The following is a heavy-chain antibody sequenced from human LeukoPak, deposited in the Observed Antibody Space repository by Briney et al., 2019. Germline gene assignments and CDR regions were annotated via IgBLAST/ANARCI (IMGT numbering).Heavy chain of an antibody. V-gene: IGHV4-59*12. CDR3: ARDRGHRGGNPEAYFDY. J-gene: IGHJ4*02. D-gene: IGHD4-23*01. CDR2: IYYSGST. CDR1: GGSISSYY. Sequence: SETLSLTCTVSGGSISSYYWSWIRQPPGKGLEWIGYIYYSGSTYYNPSLRSRVIISVDTSKNQFSLKLSSVTAADTAVYHCARDRGHRGGNPEAYFDYWGQGSLVTVSS.